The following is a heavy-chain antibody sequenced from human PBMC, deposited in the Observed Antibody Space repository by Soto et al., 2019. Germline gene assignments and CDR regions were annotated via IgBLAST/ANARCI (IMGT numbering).Heavy chain of an antibody. CDR3: AREETAWTHPYGLYX. CDR2: IVLRSDI. CDR1: GFSFSTYS. J-gene: IGHJ6*02. V-gene: IGHV3-21*01. Sequence: GGSLRLSCEASGFSFSTYSMHWVRQAPGKGLELVSSIVLRSDIYYANSVKGRFTISRDNAKNSVSLQMDSLRDEETAVYYCAREETAWTHPYGLYXWGQGTTFTVS. D-gene: IGHD2-21*02.